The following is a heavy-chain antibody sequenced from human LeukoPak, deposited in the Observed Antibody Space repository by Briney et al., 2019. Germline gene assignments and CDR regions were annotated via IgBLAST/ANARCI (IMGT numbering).Heavy chain of an antibody. CDR2: ISSSSSYI. CDR1: GFTFSSYS. CDR3: ARDGTVTTSYFDY. V-gene: IGHV3-21*01. D-gene: IGHD4-17*01. J-gene: IGHJ4*02. Sequence: GGSLRLSCAASGFTFSSYSMNWVRQAPGKGLEWVSSISSSSSYIYYADSVKGRFTISRDNAKNSLYLQMNSLRADDTAVCYCARDGTVTTSYFDYWGQGTLVTVSS.